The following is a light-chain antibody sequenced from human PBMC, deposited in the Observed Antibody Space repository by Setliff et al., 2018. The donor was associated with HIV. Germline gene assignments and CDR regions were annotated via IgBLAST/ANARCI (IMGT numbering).Light chain of an antibody. J-gene: IGLJ3*02. Sequence: QSVLTQPPSASGTPGQRVTISCSGSSSNIGRNAVTWYQQLPGAAPRLLIYSTNQRPAGVPARFSGSKSGTSASLAISGLQSEDEADYYCCSYVGSSTFPKGMFGGGTKVTVL. CDR1: SSNIGRNA. CDR2: STN. V-gene: IGLV1-44*01. CDR3: CSYVGSSTFPKGM.